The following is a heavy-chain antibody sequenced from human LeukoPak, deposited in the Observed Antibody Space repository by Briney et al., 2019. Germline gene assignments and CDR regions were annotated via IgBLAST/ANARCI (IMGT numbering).Heavy chain of an antibody. CDR3: AKHDYYDSSGYLDY. CDR2: ISGSGGST. V-gene: IGHV3-23*01. J-gene: IGHJ4*02. CDR1: GFTFSSYA. Sequence: EGSLRLSCAASGFTFSSYAMSWVRQAPGKGLEWVSAISGSGGSTYYADSVKGRFTISRDNSKNTLYLQMNSLRAEDTAVYYCAKHDYYDSSGYLDYWGQGTLVTVSS. D-gene: IGHD3-22*01.